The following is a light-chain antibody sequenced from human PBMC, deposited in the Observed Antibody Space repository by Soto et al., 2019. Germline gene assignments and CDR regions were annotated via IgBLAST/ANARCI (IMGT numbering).Light chain of an antibody. CDR3: SSYTTTKNCV. CDR2: EVN. V-gene: IGLV2-14*01. CDR1: SSDVGGYNY. Sequence: SLTKPASVSGSPGQSITISCTGTSSDVGGYNYVSWYQQQAGKAPKLLIYEVNYRPSGVSDRFSGSKYGTTASLTISGLQAEDEADYYCSSYTTTKNCVFGTGTKVTVL. J-gene: IGLJ1*01.